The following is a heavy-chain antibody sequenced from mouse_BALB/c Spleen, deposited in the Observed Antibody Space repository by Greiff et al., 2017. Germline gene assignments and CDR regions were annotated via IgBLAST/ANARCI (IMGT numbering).Heavy chain of an antibody. CDR3: AGDGSRAAWFAY. Sequence: VQVVESGPGLVAPSQSLSITCTVSGFSLTSYGVHWVRQPPGKGLEWLGVIWAGGSTNYNSALMSRLSISKDNSKSQVFLKMNSLQTDDTAMYYCAGDGSRAAWFAYWGQGTLVTVSA. J-gene: IGHJ3*01. CDR2: IWAGGST. CDR1: GFSLTSYG. D-gene: IGHD1-1*01. V-gene: IGHV2-9*02.